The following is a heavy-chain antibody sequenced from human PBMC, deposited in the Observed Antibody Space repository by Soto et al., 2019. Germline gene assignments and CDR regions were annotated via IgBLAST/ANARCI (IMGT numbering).Heavy chain of an antibody. CDR2: IWYDGSNK. D-gene: IGHD6-6*01. CDR1: GFTFSSYG. V-gene: IGHV3-33*01. CDR3: ARDYDEQLVPYYYYGLDV. J-gene: IGHJ6*02. Sequence: GGSLRLSCAASGFTFSSYGMHWVRQAPGKGLEWVAVIWYDGSNKYYADSVKGRFTISRDNSKNTLYLQMNSLRAEDTAVYYCARDYDEQLVPYYYYGLDVWGQGTTVTVSS.